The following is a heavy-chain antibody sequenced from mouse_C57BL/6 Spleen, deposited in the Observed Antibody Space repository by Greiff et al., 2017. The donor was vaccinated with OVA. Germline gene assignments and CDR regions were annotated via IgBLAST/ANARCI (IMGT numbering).Heavy chain of an antibody. Sequence: QVQLKESGAELVKPGASVKISCKASGYAFSSYWMNWVKQRPGKGLEWIGQIYPGDGDTNYYGKFKGKATLTADKSSSTAYMQLSSLTSEDSAVDFCAREEGGGYYFDYWGQGTTLTVSS. CDR3: AREEGGGYYFDY. J-gene: IGHJ2*01. V-gene: IGHV1-80*01. CDR2: IYPGDGDT. CDR1: GYAFSSYW.